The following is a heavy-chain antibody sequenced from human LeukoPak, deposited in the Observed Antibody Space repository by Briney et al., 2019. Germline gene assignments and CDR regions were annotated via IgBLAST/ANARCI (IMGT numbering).Heavy chain of an antibody. D-gene: IGHD4-11*01. Sequence: GSSVKVSCKASGGTFSSYAISWVRQAPGQGLEWMGRIIPIFGIANYAQKFQGRVMITADKSTSTAYMELSSLRSEDTAVYYCAREHPPMTTVTINWFDPWGQGTLVTVSP. CDR2: IIPIFGIA. CDR3: AREHPPMTTVTINWFDP. J-gene: IGHJ5*02. CDR1: GGTFSSYA. V-gene: IGHV1-69*04.